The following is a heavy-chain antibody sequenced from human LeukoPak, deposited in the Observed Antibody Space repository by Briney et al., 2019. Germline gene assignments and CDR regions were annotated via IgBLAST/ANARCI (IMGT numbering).Heavy chain of an antibody. V-gene: IGHV3-23*01. CDR3: ANDDRWLQFCC. CDR2: IIPSGHTT. Sequence: GGSLRLSCAASGFTFSSHGMNWVRQAPGKGLEWVSGIIPSGHTTYYADSVRGRFTISRDNSRNTVYLQMNSLRAEDTAVYYCANDDRWLQFCCWGQGTLVTVSA. J-gene: IGHJ4*02. D-gene: IGHD5-24*01. CDR1: GFTFSSHG.